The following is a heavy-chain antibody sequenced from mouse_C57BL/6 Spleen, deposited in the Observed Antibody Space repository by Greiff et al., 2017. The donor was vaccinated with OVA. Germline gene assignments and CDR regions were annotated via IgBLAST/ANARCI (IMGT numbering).Heavy chain of an antibody. CDR3: ARHGSSPYYAMDY. Sequence: EVKVVESGGGLVKPGGSLKLSCAASGFTFSDYGMHWVRQAPEKGLEWVAYISSGSSTIYYADTVKGRFTISRDNAKNTLFLQMTSLRSEDTAMYYCARHGSSPYYAMDYWGQGTSVTVSS. D-gene: IGHD1-1*01. CDR1: GFTFSDYG. V-gene: IGHV5-17*01. J-gene: IGHJ4*01. CDR2: ISSGSSTI.